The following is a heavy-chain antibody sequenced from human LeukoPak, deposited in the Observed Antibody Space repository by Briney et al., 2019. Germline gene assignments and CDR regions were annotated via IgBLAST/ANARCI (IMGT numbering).Heavy chain of an antibody. CDR3: ARGGSRWELPTI. J-gene: IGHJ4*02. CDR2: IGTAGDT. V-gene: IGHV3-13*01. D-gene: IGHD1-26*01. CDR1: GFTFSSYD. Sequence: GGSLRLSCAASGFTFSSYDMHWVRQATGKGLEWVSAIGTAGDTYYPGSVKGRFTISRENAKNSLYLQMNSLRAGDTAVYYCARGGSRWELPTIWGQGTLVTVSS.